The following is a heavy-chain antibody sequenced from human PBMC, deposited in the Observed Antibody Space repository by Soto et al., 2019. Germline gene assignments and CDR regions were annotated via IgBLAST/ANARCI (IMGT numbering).Heavy chain of an antibody. CDR2: ISGSGSST. D-gene: IGHD2-2*01. Sequence: EVQLLESGGGLVQPGGSLRLSCAASGFTFRSYAMSWVRQAPGKGLEWVSVISGSGSSTYYAASVKGRFTISRDNSMNTLHLQMNSLRAEDTAVYYCAKGRITSYYDGLDYWGQGTQVTVSS. CDR3: AKGRITSYYDGLDY. V-gene: IGHV3-23*01. J-gene: IGHJ4*02. CDR1: GFTFRSYA.